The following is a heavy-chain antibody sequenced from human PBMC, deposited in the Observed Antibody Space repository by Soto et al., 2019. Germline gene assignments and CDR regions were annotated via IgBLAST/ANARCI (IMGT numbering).Heavy chain of an antibody. CDR3: ARRGYDFWTGLDV. D-gene: IGHD3-3*01. CDR2: IDPTDSFT. V-gene: IGHV5-10-1*01. Sequence: GESLKISCKGSGYNFTSYWIIWVRQMPGKGLEWMGNIDPTDSFTNYSPSFQGHVTISTDKSMSTAYLQWGTLKASDTAMYYCARRGYDFWTGLDVWGQGTTVTVSS. CDR1: GYNFTSYW. J-gene: IGHJ6*02.